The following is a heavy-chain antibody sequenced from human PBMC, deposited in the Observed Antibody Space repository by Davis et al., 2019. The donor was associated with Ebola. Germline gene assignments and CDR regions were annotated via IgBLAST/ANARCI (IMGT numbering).Heavy chain of an antibody. D-gene: IGHD3-22*01. J-gene: IGHJ5*02. Sequence: AASVKVSCKASGGTFSSYTISWVRLAPGQGLEWMGRIIPMLGIANYAQKFQGRVTITADISTTAYMELSSLRSEDTAVYYCARPDSSGYYENWFDPWGQGTLVTVSA. CDR3: ARPDSSGYYENWFDP. CDR1: GGTFSSYT. CDR2: IIPMLGIA. V-gene: IGHV1-69*02.